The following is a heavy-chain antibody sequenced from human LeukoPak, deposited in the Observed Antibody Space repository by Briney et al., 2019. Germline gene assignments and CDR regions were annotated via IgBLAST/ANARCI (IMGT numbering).Heavy chain of an antibody. J-gene: IGHJ4*02. CDR2: IYYSGST. CDR3: ARSDGDFWSGYCYY. CDR1: GGSISSYY. D-gene: IGHD3-3*01. Sequence: SETLSLTCTVSGGSISSYYWSWIRQPPGKGLEWIGYIYYSGSTNYNPSLKSRVTISVDTSKNQFSLKLSSVTAADTAVYYCARSDGDFWSGYCYYWGQGTLVTVSS. V-gene: IGHV4-59*01.